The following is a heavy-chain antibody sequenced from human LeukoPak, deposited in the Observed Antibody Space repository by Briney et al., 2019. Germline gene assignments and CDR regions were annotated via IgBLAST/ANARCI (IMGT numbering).Heavy chain of an antibody. CDR1: GYTFTGYY. CDR2: INPNSGGT. V-gene: IGHV1-2*06. J-gene: IGHJ6*03. D-gene: IGHD5-18*01. CDR3: ARDRGYGIYHYYYMDV. Sequence: ASVKVSCKASGYTFTGYYMHWVRQAPGQGLEWMGRINPNSGGTNYAQKFQGRVTMTRDTSISTAYVELSRLRSDDTAVYYCARDRGYGIYHYYYMDVWGKGTTVTVSS.